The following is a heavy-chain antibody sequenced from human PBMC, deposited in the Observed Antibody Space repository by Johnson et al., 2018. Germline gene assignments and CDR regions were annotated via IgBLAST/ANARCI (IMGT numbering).Heavy chain of an antibody. CDR1: GFTFSSYG. J-gene: IGHJ6*02. V-gene: IGHV3-33*01. CDR3: ARDQDCSSTSCLGMDV. Sequence: QLVESGGGVVQPGRSLRLSCAASGFTFSSYGMHWVSQAPGKGLEWGAVIWYDGSNKYYADSVKGRFTISRDNSKNTLYLQMNSLRAEDTAVYYCARDQDCSSTSCLGMDVWGQGTTVTVSS. D-gene: IGHD2-2*01. CDR2: IWYDGSNK.